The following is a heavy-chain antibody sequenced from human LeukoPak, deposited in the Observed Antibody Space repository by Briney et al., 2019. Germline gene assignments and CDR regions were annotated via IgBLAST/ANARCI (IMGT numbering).Heavy chain of an antibody. CDR2: IFYSGST. CDR1: SGSISTSNYY. CDR3: ARVDSSSSPDSYYYYYYMDV. Sequence: MASGTLSLTCTVSSGSISTSNYYWGWVRQPPGKALEWIGNIFYSGSTYYSPSLKSRVTISLDTSRNQFSLKLNSVTAADTAVYYCARVDSSSSPDSYYYYYYMDVWGKGTTVTVSS. J-gene: IGHJ6*03. V-gene: IGHV4-39*07. D-gene: IGHD6-6*01.